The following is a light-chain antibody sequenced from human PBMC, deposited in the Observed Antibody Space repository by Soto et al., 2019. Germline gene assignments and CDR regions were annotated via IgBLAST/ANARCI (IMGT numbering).Light chain of an antibody. CDR1: TSDIGTYNY. J-gene: IGLJ3*02. CDR2: EVN. Sequence: QSALTQPASVSGSPGQSITISCTGTTSDIGTYNYVSWYQHHPGKAPKLILYEVNNRPSGVSTRFSGSKSGNTASLTISTLQAEDEADYYCTAYTSSRQGVFGGGTKLTVL. CDR3: TAYTSSRQGV. V-gene: IGLV2-14*01.